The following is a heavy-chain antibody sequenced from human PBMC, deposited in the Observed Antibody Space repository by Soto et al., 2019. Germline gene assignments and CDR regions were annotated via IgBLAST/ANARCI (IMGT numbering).Heavy chain of an antibody. D-gene: IGHD2-2*01. V-gene: IGHV4-39*01. J-gene: IGHJ6*02. Sequence: SETLSLTCTFSGGSISTTSYYLGWIRQPPGKGLEWIGSIYYSGSTNYNPSLKSRVTISVDTSENQFSLKLTSVTAADTAVYYRSRRGQYRYYYGMDVWGQGTTVTVSS. CDR1: GGSISTTSYY. CDR3: SRRGQYRYYYGMDV. CDR2: IYYSGST.